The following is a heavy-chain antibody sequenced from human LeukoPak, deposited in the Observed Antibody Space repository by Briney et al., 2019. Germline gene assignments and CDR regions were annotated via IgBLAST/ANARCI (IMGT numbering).Heavy chain of an antibody. J-gene: IGHJ4*02. CDR1: GFTFSSYW. CDR2: IKQDGSEK. CDR3: ASGSRYSSSDY. D-gene: IGHD6-6*01. Sequence: GGSLRLSCAASGFTFSSYWMSWVRRAPGKGLEWVANIKQDGSEKYYVDSVKGRFTISRDNAKNSLYLQMNSLRAEDTAVYYCASGSRYSSSDYWGQGTLVTVSS. V-gene: IGHV3-7*03.